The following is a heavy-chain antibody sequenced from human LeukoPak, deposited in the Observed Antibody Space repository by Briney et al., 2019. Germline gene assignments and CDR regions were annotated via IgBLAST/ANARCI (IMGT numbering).Heavy chain of an antibody. CDR3: AKGGWNRGMDV. J-gene: IGHJ6*02. Sequence: GGSLRLPCAASGFTFSIYAMSWVRQAPGKGLEWVSTINNSGSSTHCADSVKGRFTISRDNSKNTLYLQMNSLRAEDTAVYYCAKGGWNRGMDVWGQGTTVTVSS. V-gene: IGHV3-23*01. CDR2: INNSGSST. CDR1: GFTFSIYA. D-gene: IGHD1-1*01.